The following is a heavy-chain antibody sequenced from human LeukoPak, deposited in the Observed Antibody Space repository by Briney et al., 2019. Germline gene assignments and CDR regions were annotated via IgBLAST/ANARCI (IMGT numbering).Heavy chain of an antibody. D-gene: IGHD5-12*01. CDR1: GFTFSSYE. CDR3: ARQLGGFDSGYLDL. J-gene: IGHJ2*01. CDR2: ISSSGSTI. Sequence: GGSLRLSCAASGFTFSSYEMNWVRQAPGKGLEWVSYISSSGSTIYYADSVKGRFTISRDNAKNSLYLQMNSLRAEDMAVFYCARQLGGFDSGYLDLWGRGTLVTVSS. V-gene: IGHV3-48*03.